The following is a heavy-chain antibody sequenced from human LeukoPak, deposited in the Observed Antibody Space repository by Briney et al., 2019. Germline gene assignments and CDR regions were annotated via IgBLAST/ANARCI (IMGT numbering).Heavy chain of an antibody. CDR2: IYHSGST. J-gene: IGHJ4*02. CDR3: AREAPVYYYDSSGYYGY. V-gene: IGHV4-38-2*01. D-gene: IGHD3-22*01. CDR1: GGSFSGYY. Sequence: SETLSLTCAVYGGSFSGYYWGWIRQPPGKGLEWMGSIYHSGSTYYNPSLKSRVTISVDTSKNQFSLKLSSVTAADTAVYYCAREAPVYYYDSSGYYGYWGQGTLVTVSS.